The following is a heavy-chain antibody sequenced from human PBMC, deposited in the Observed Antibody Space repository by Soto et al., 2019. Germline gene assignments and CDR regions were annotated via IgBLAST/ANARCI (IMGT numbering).Heavy chain of an antibody. CDR3: YVWGSYRYIDYFDY. Sequence: PGGSLRLSCAASRFTFSSYGVHWVRKTTGKGLEWVAVISYDGSNKYYADSVKGRFTISRDNSKNTLYLQMNSLRAEDTAVYYCYVWGSYRYIDYFDYWGQGTLVTVSS. CDR1: RFTFSSYG. CDR2: ISYDGSNK. D-gene: IGHD3-16*02. J-gene: IGHJ4*02. V-gene: IGHV3-30*03.